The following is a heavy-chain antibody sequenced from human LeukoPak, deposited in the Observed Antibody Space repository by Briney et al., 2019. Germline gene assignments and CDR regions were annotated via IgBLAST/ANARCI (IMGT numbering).Heavy chain of an antibody. V-gene: IGHV4-59*01. D-gene: IGHD3-10*01. CDR3: ARFGGSGSYYKD. CDR1: GGSISSYY. J-gene: IGHJ4*02. CDR2: IYYSGST. Sequence: PSETLSLTCNVSGGSISSYYWSWIRQSPGKGLEWIGYIYYSGSTNYNPSLKSRVTISVDTSKNQFSLKLSSVTAADTAVYYCARFGGSGSYYKDWGQGTLVTVSS.